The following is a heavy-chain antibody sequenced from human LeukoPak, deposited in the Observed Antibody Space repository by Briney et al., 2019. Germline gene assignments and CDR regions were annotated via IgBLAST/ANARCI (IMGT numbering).Heavy chain of an antibody. CDR2: ISYDGSNK. J-gene: IGHJ3*02. D-gene: IGHD1-14*01. Sequence: GGSLRLSCAASGFTFSSYGMHWVRQAPGKGLEWVAVISYDGSNKYYADSVKGRFTISRDNSKNTLYLQMNSLRAEDTAVYYCAREAVTPGAFDIWGQGTMVTVSS. V-gene: IGHV3-30*03. CDR3: AREAVTPGAFDI. CDR1: GFTFSSYG.